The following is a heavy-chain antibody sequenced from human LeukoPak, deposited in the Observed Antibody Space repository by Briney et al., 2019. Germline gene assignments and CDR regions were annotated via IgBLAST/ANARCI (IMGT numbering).Heavy chain of an antibody. CDR3: ARAAYYYDSSGYYASYYFDY. V-gene: IGHV4-61*01. J-gene: IGHJ4*02. Sequence: SETLSLTCTVSGGSVSSGSYYWRWIRQPPGKGLEWIGYIYYSGSTNYNPSLKSRVTISVDTSKNQFSLKLSSETAADTAVYYCARAAYYYDSSGYYASYYFDYWGQGTLVTVSS. D-gene: IGHD3-22*01. CDR1: GGSVSSGSYY. CDR2: IYYSGST.